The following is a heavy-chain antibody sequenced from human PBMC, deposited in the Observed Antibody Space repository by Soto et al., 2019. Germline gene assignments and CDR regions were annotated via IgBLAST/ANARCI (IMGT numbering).Heavy chain of an antibody. Sequence: QVQLQESGPGLVKPSQTLSLTCTVSGGSISSGGYYWSWIRQHPGKGLEWIGYIYYSGSTYYNPSLKRRVTISVDTSKNQFSLKLSSVTAADTAVYYCARDIAVAGTVDYWGQGTLVTVSS. J-gene: IGHJ4*02. D-gene: IGHD6-19*01. CDR1: GGSISSGGYY. CDR3: ARDIAVAGTVDY. CDR2: IYYSGST. V-gene: IGHV4-31*03.